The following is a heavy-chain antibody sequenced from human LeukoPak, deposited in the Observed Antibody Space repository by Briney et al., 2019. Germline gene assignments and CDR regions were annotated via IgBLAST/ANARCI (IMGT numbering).Heavy chain of an antibody. V-gene: IGHV4-59*08. Sequence: PSETLSLTCTVSGGSISSYYWSWIRQPPGKGLEWIGYIYYSGSTNYNPSLKSRVTISVDTSKNQFSLKVSSVSAADTAVYYCARLDCSSTSCYPDYWGQGTLVTVSS. D-gene: IGHD2-2*01. CDR1: GGSISSYY. CDR2: IYYSGST. J-gene: IGHJ4*02. CDR3: ARLDCSSTSCYPDY.